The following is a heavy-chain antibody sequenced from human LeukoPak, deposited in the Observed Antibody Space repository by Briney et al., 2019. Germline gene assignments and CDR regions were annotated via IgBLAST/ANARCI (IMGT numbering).Heavy chain of an antibody. J-gene: IGHJ4*02. CDR1: GFTFSSYG. D-gene: IGHD6-19*01. Sequence: GGSLRLSCAASGFTFSSYGMSWVRQAPGLGLEWVSRISGDGSAREYADSVKGRFTISRDNARSTLYLQMNSLRVDDTAMYYCAGYSSGWFFDYWGQGNLVTVSS. CDR2: ISGDGSAR. V-gene: IGHV3-74*01. CDR3: AGYSSGWFFDY.